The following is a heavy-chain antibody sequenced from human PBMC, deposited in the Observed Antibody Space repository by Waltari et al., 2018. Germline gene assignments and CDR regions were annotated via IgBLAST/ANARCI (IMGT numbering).Heavy chain of an antibody. V-gene: IGHV1-69*05. CDR2: LNTILRGV. J-gene: IGHJ6*04. Sequence: QVQLVQSGAEVKKTGSSVKVSCRASGGTLSAYSIAWVGQAPGHGLEWVGSLNTILRGVDLAQKFQGRLSLTTDESTNTAYMELSSLTNEDTGVYYCATGEYNFAWGCSWDVWGKGTTVTISS. D-gene: IGHD3-16*01. CDR3: ATGEYNFAWGCSWDV. CDR1: GGTLSAYS.